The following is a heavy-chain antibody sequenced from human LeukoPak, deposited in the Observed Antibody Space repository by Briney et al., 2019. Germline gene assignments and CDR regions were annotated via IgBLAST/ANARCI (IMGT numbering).Heavy chain of an antibody. CDR3: ARRRSDAYNFEY. Sequence: SETLPLTCSVSGGSLSAYYWSWIRQSPGRGLEWVGYTFSSGSTTYNPSLKSRVTISVDTSKNQFSLKLSSVTAADTAVYFCARRRSDAYNFEYWGQGALVTVSS. V-gene: IGHV4-59*12. CDR2: TFSSGST. CDR1: GGSLSAYY. D-gene: IGHD5-24*01. J-gene: IGHJ4*02.